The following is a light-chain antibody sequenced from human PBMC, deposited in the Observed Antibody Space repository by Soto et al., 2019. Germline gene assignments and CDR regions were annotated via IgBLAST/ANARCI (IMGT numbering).Light chain of an antibody. CDR1: QSVSSY. J-gene: IGKJ5*01. Sequence: EIVLTQSPATLSLSPWERATLSCRASQSVSSYLAWYQQKPGQAPRLLIYDASNRATGIPARFSGSGSGTDFTLTISSLEPEDFGLYYCQQRSDWFTFGQGTRLEIK. CDR2: DAS. CDR3: QQRSDWFT. V-gene: IGKV3-11*01.